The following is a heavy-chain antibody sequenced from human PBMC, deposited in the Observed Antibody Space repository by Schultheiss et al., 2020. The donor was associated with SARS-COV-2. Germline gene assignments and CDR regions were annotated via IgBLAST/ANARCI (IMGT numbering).Heavy chain of an antibody. CDR2: IDRWSRVI. D-gene: IGHD3-10*01. CDR1: GVAVTNYD. V-gene: IGHV3-48*01. J-gene: IGHJ6*02. CDR3: ARDSGDGPPQLYYYYYCMDV. Sequence: GGSLRLSCGDSGVAVTNYDMHWVRQVPGKGLEWLAYIDRWSRVITYGDSVKGRFTITRDNAKNTLYLQMNSLRAEDTAVYYCARDSGDGPPQLYYYYYCMDVWGQGTTVTVSS.